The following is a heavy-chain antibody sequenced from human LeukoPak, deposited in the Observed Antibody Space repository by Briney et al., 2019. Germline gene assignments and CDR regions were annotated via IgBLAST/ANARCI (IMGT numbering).Heavy chain of an antibody. CDR2: IRSKAYGGTT. CDR3: TRGLIILWVYYGMDV. CDR1: GFTLGYHA. D-gene: IGHD3-10*01. J-gene: IGHJ6*02. Sequence: PGGSLRLSCTASGFTLGYHAMSWGRQAPGKGLEGVGFIRSKAYGGTTEYAASGKGRFTISRDDSKSICYLQMNSLKTEDTAVYYCTRGLIILWVYYGMDVWGQGTTVTVSS. V-gene: IGHV3-49*04.